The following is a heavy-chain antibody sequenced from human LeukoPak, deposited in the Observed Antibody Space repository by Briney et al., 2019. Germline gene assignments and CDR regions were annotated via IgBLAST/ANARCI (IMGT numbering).Heavy chain of an antibody. Sequence: SETLSLTCTVSGGSISSYYWSWIRQPPGKGLEWIGYIYYSGSTNYNPSLKSRVTISVDTSKNQFSLKLSSVTAADTAVYYCARAPHCSGGSCYFFFDYWGQGTLVTDSS. D-gene: IGHD2-15*01. J-gene: IGHJ4*02. CDR2: IYYSGST. CDR1: GGSISSYY. V-gene: IGHV4-59*01. CDR3: ARAPHCSGGSCYFFFDY.